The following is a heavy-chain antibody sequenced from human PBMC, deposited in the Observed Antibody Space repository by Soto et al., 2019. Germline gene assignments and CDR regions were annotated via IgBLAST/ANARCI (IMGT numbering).Heavy chain of an antibody. CDR1: GFTFSSYS. Sequence: EVQLVESGGGLVQPGGSLRLSCAASGFTFSSYSMNWVRQAPGQGLEWVSYISRSSSTIYYADSVKGRFTISRDNAKNALYLQMNSLRAEDTAVYYCAREGGDLNWFDPWGQGTLVTVSS. CDR3: AREGGDLNWFDP. V-gene: IGHV3-48*01. CDR2: ISRSSSTI. D-gene: IGHD4-17*01. J-gene: IGHJ5*02.